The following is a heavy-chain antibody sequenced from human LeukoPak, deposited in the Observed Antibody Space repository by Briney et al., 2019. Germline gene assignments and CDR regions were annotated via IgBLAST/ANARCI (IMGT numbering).Heavy chain of an antibody. J-gene: IGHJ4*02. CDR1: GFTFNDHA. Sequence: GGSLSLSCAASGFTFNDHAMHWVRQAPGKGLEWVSGISWNSGSTGYADSVKGRFTISRDNAKNSLYLQMNSLRAEDTALYYCAKQGPVTTYLGLPDYWGPGTLVTVSS. CDR2: ISWNSGST. D-gene: IGHD4-17*01. CDR3: AKQGPVTTYLGLPDY. V-gene: IGHV3-9*01.